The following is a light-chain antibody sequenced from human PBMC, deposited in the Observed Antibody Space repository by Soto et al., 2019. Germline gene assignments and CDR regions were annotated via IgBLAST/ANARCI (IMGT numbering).Light chain of an antibody. CDR2: ANN. CDR1: SSNIGNNY. Sequence: QSVLTQPPSVSAAPGQKVTISCSGSSSNIGNNYVSWYQQLPGTAPKLLIYANNKRPSGIPDRLSGSKSCTSATLGITGLQTGDEADYYCGTWDSSLSAVVFGGGTKVTVL. V-gene: IGLV1-51*01. J-gene: IGLJ2*01. CDR3: GTWDSSLSAVV.